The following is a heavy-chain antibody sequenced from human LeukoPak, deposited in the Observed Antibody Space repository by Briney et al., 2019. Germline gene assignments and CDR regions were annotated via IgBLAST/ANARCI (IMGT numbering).Heavy chain of an antibody. Sequence: GGSLRLSCAASGFTFSSYAMSWVRQAPGKGLEWVSAISSSGGNTYYADSAKGRFTISRDNSKNTLFLQMNSLRAEDTAVYYCAKSHCSGDCYPAYWGQGTLVTVSS. J-gene: IGHJ4*02. D-gene: IGHD2-21*02. CDR3: AKSHCSGDCYPAY. CDR2: ISSSGGNT. CDR1: GFTFSSYA. V-gene: IGHV3-23*01.